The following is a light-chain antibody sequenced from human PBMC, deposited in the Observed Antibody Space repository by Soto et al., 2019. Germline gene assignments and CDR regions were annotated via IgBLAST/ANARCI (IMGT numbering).Light chain of an antibody. CDR2: GAS. CDR3: QQYGSSPMHT. Sequence: EIVLTQSPGTLSLSPGERATLSCRASQSVSSSYLAWYQQKPGQAPRLLIYGASSRATGIPDRFSGSGSGTDFTLTISRLEPEDFAVYYCQQYGSSPMHTFGQGTQLEIK. CDR1: QSVSSSY. J-gene: IGKJ2*01. V-gene: IGKV3-20*01.